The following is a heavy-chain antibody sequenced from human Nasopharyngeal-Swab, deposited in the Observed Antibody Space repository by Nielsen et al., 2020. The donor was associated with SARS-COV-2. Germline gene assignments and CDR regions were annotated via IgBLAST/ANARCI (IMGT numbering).Heavy chain of an antibody. Sequence: ASVQVSCTASGYTFNNYYIYWVRQAPGQGLEWMGMINPGSGATTYAQKFQGRVTMTRDTSTSTVFMDLSSLRSEDTAVYYCARRGRCSGSSCDMDVWGQGTTVTVSS. CDR3: ARRGRCSGSSCDMDV. CDR2: INPGSGAT. J-gene: IGHJ6*02. CDR1: GYTFNNYY. D-gene: IGHD2-2*01. V-gene: IGHV1-46*02.